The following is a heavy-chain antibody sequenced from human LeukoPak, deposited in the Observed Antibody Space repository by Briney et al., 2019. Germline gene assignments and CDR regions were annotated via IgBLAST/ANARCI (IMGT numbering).Heavy chain of an antibody. CDR2: INPSGGST. J-gene: IGHJ5*02. CDR3: ARDTSGYNYFDP. CDR1: GYTFTSYY. D-gene: IGHD1-20*01. Sequence: ASVKVSCKASGYTFTSYYMHWVRQAPGQGLEWMGIINPSGGSTSYAQKFQGRVTMTRDMSTSTAYMDLSNLRSDDTAFYYCARDTSGYNYFDPWGQGTLVTVSS. V-gene: IGHV1-46*01.